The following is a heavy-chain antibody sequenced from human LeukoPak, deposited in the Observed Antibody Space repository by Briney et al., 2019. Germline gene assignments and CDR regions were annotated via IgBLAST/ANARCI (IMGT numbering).Heavy chain of an antibody. CDR2: ISAYNGNT. V-gene: IGHV1-18*01. CDR3: ATEGVDTAMAYDAFDI. CDR1: GYTFTSYG. J-gene: IGHJ3*02. Sequence: ASVKVSCKASGYTFTSYGISWVRQAPGQGLEWMGWISAYNGNTNYAQKLQGRVTMTEDTSTDTAYMELSSLRSEDTAVYYCATEGVDTAMAYDAFDIWGQGTMVTVSS. D-gene: IGHD5-18*01.